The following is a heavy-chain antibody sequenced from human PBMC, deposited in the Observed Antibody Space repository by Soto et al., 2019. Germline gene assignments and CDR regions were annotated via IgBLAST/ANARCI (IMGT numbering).Heavy chain of an antibody. D-gene: IGHD3-16*01. Sequence: SVKVSCKASGYTLTSYDINRVRQATGQGLEWMGWMNPNSGNTGYAQKFQGRVTMTRNTSISTAYMELSSLRSEDTAVYYCARGSVWGYYYGMDVWGQGTTVTVSS. V-gene: IGHV1-8*01. J-gene: IGHJ6*02. CDR1: GYTLTSYD. CDR2: MNPNSGNT. CDR3: ARGSVWGYYYGMDV.